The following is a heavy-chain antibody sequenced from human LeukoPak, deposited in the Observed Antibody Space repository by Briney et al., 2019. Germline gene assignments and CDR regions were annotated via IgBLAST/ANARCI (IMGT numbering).Heavy chain of an antibody. J-gene: IGHJ6*04. Sequence: GGSLRLSCAASGFTFSNAWMSWVRQAPGKGLEWVGRIKSKTDGGTTDYAAPVKGRFTISRDDSKNTLYLQMNSLKTEDTAVYYCTTGLQQRTILLWFGGDLPLDVWGKGTTVTVSS. CDR2: IKSKTDGGTT. CDR1: GFTFSNAW. V-gene: IGHV3-15*01. D-gene: IGHD3-10*01. CDR3: TTGLQQRTILLWFGGDLPLDV.